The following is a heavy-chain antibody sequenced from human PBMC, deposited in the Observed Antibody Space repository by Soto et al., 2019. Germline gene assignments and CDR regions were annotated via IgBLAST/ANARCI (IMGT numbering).Heavy chain of an antibody. V-gene: IGHV4-39*01. CDR1: GGSISSSSYY. CDR3: ARHSVYYDFWSGYYLWNWFDP. CDR2: IYYSGST. Sequence: SETLSLTCTVSGGSISSSSYYWGWIHQPPGKGLEWIGGIYYSGSTYYNPSLKSRVTISVDTSKNQFSLKLSSVTAADTAVYYCARHSVYYDFWSGYYLWNWFDPWGQGTLVTVSS. D-gene: IGHD3-3*01. J-gene: IGHJ5*02.